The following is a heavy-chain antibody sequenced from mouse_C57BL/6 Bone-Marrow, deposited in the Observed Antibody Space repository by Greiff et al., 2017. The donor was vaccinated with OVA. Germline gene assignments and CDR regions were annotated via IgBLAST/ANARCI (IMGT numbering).Heavy chain of an antibody. Sequence: EVKLQESGPGMVKPSQSLSLTCTVTGYSITSGYDWHWIRHFPGNKLEWMGYISYSGSTNYNPSLKSRISITHDTSKNHFFLKLNSVTTEDTATYYCARGDYDSGFAYWGQGTLVTVSA. V-gene: IGHV3-1*01. CDR3: ARGDYDSGFAY. D-gene: IGHD2-4*01. J-gene: IGHJ3*01. CDR1: GYSITSGYD. CDR2: ISYSGST.